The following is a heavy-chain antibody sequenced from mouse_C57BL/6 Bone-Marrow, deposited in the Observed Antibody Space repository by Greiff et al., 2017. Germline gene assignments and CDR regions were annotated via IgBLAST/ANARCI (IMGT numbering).Heavy chain of an antibody. CDR1: GYTFTSYW. D-gene: IGHD1-1*01. CDR3: AREGLLRSLAMDY. V-gene: IGHV1-50*01. J-gene: IGHJ4*01. CDR2: LDPSDSYT. Sequence: QVQLQQPGAELVKPGASVKLSCKASGYTFTSYWMQWVKQRPGQGLEWIGELDPSDSYTNYNQKFKGKATLTVDTSSSTAYMQLSSLTSEDSAVYYCAREGLLRSLAMDYWGQGTSVTVSS.